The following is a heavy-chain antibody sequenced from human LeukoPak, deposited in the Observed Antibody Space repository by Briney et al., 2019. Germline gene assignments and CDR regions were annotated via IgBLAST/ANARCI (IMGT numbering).Heavy chain of an antibody. V-gene: IGHV3-23*01. D-gene: IGHD2-2*01. CDR3: AKDSQVVPAAKSHFDY. J-gene: IGHJ4*02. CDR2: ISSSGGST. CDR1: GFTLSNYA. Sequence: GGSLRLSCAASGFTLSNYAMSWVRQPPGKGLEWVSGISSSGGSTSYADSVKGRFNISRDNSKKTLFLQMNSLRAEDTALYYCAKDSQVVPAAKSHFDYWGQGTLVTVSS.